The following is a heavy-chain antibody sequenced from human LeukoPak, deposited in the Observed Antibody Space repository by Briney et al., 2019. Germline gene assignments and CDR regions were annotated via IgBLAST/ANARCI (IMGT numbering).Heavy chain of an antibody. Sequence: HGESLKISCKGSGYSFTSYWIGWVRQMPGKGLEWMGIIYPGDSDTRYSPSFQGQVTISADKSISTAYLQWSSLKASDTAMYYCASYYYDSSGPKYYFDYWGQGTLVTVSS. CDR2: IYPGDSDT. V-gene: IGHV5-51*01. D-gene: IGHD3-22*01. J-gene: IGHJ4*02. CDR3: ASYYYDSSGPKYYFDY. CDR1: GYSFTSYW.